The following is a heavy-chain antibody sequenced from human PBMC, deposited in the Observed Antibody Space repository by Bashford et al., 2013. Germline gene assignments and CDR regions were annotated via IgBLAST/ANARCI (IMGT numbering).Heavy chain of an antibody. CDR2: IAHDGSEK. V-gene: IGHV3-7*01. Sequence: VRQAPGKGLEWVANIAHDGSEKYSVDSVKGRFTVSRDNAKNSLYLQMNSLRAEDTAVYYCARDFGERVLLYFFDFWGPGTLVTVSS. D-gene: IGHD3-10*01. J-gene: IGHJ4*01. CDR3: ARDFGERVLLYFFDF.